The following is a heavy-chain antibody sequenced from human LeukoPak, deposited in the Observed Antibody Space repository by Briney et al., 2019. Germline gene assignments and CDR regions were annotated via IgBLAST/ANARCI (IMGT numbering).Heavy chain of an antibody. J-gene: IGHJ4*02. CDR3: ARQLAGGSYYFDY. Sequence: PSETLSLTCTVSGGSISSGGYYWSWIRQHPGKGLEWIGYIYYSGSTNYNPSLKSRVTISVDTSKNQFSLKLSSVTAADTAVYYCARQLAGGSYYFDYWGQGTLVTVSS. CDR2: IYYSGST. D-gene: IGHD1-26*01. V-gene: IGHV4-31*03. CDR1: GGSISSGGYY.